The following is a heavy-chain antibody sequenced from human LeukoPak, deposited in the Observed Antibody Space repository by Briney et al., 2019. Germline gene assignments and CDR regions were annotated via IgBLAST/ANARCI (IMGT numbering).Heavy chain of an antibody. CDR3: AREYSSSSKQLYYYYGMDV. D-gene: IGHD6-6*01. J-gene: IGHJ6*02. CDR1: GYTFTSYY. V-gene: IGHV1-8*02. CDR2: MNPNSGNT. Sequence: ASVKVSCKASGYTFTSYYMHWVRQATGQGLEWMGWMNPNSGNTGYAQKFQGRVTMTRNTSISTAYMELSSLRSEDTAVYYCAREYSSSSKQLYYYYGMDVWGQGTTVTVSS.